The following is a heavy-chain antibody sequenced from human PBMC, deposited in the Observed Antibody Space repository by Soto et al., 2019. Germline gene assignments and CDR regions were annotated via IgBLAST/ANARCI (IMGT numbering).Heavy chain of an antibody. CDR2: INPDSGGT. CDR3: ARQGSVRSVYDPFDH. V-gene: IGHV1-2*04. CDR1: GYTFTGYY. J-gene: IGHJ4*02. D-gene: IGHD5-12*01. Sequence: QVQLVQSGAEVKKAGASVKVSCTASGYTFTGYYIHWVRQAPGQGLEWMGWINPDSGGTDYAPKSQGWVTMTRDTSISKAYLELSRLKSDDTAVYYCARQGSVRSVYDPFDHWGQGTLVTVSS.